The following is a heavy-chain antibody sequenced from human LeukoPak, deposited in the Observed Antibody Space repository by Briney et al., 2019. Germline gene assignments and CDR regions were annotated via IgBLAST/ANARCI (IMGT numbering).Heavy chain of an antibody. V-gene: IGHV3-20*04. D-gene: IGHD3-22*01. CDR1: GFTFDDYG. J-gene: IGHJ3*02. CDR2: INWNGGST. Sequence: PGGSLRLSCAASGFTFDDYGMSWVRQAPGKGLEWVSGINWNGGSTGYADSVKGRFTISRDNAKNSLYPQMNSLRAEDTALYYCAREAYYYDSRVFVAFDIWGQGTMVTVSS. CDR3: AREAYYYDSRVFVAFDI.